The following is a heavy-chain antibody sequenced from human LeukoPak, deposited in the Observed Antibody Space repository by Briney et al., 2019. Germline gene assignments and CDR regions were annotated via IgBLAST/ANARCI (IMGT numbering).Heavy chain of an antibody. V-gene: IGHV4-34*01. CDR2: INHSGST. Sequence: PGGSLRLSCAASGFTFSSYSMNWVRQPPGKGLEWIGEINHSGSTNYNPSLKSRVTISVDTSKNQFSLKLSSVTAADTAVYYCARHAGSSWYYDSSGYYYVTPHYFDYWGQGTLVTVSS. D-gene: IGHD3-22*01. J-gene: IGHJ4*02. CDR1: GFTFSSYS. CDR3: ARHAGSSWYYDSSGYYYVTPHYFDY.